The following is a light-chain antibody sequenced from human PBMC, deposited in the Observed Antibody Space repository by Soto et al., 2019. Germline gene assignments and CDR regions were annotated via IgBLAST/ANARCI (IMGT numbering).Light chain of an antibody. Sequence: EIVLTQSPGTLSLSPGDRATLYCRASQSVSSSNLAWYQQKRGQSPRLLIYGASSRATGIPDRFSGSGSGPVFTLTISRLEPEDVAVYFCQHYGSSPWTFGQGNKVEIK. CDR1: QSVSSSN. CDR2: GAS. V-gene: IGKV3-20*01. J-gene: IGKJ1*01. CDR3: QHYGSSPWT.